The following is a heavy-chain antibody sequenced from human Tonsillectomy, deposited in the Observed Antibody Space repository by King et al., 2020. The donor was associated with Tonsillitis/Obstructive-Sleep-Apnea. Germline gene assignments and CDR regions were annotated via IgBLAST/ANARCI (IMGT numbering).Heavy chain of an antibody. J-gene: IGHJ4*02. CDR3: ARDRYYDFWSGYLFDY. D-gene: IGHD3-3*01. CDR2: ISSSSSYT. CDR1: GFTFSDYY. V-gene: IGHV3-11*05. Sequence: VQLVESGGGLVKPGGSLRLSCAASGFTFSDYYMSWIRQAPGKGLEWVSYISSSSSYTNYADSVKGRLTISRDNAKNSLYLQMNSLRAEDTAVYYCARDRYYDFWSGYLFDYWGQGTLVTVSS.